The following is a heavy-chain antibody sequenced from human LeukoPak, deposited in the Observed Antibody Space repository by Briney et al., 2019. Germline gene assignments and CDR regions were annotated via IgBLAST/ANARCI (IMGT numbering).Heavy chain of an antibody. J-gene: IGHJ5*02. Sequence: SETLSLTCAVYGGSFSGYYWSWIRQPPGKRLEWIGEINHSGSTNYNPSLKSRVTISVDTSKNQFSLKLSSVTAADTAVYYCARAKPKGYCSSTSCYLANWFDPWGQGTLVTVSS. CDR1: GGSFSGYY. CDR3: ARAKPKGYCSSTSCYLANWFDP. CDR2: INHSGST. V-gene: IGHV4-34*01. D-gene: IGHD2-2*01.